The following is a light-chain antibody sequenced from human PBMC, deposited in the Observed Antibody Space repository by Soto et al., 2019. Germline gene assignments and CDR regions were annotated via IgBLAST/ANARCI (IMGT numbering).Light chain of an antibody. CDR1: QRVNSNY. J-gene: IGKJ3*01. CDR3: QQYTASSGIFT. Sequence: VLTQSPGTLSLSPGERATRSCRASQRVNSNYFAWYQQKPGQAPRLLVFGASTRATGIPDRFSGSGSGTDFILTISRVEPEDFAVYYCQQYTASSGIFTFGPGTKVDIK. V-gene: IGKV3-20*01. CDR2: GAS.